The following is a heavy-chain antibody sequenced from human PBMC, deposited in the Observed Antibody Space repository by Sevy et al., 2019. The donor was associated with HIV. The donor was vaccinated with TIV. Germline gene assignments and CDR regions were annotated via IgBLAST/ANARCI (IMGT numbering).Heavy chain of an antibody. CDR1: GFTFSSYW. Sequence: GGSLRLSCAASGFTFSSYWMSWVRQAPGKGLEWVANIKQDGSEKYYVDSVKGRFTISRDNAKNSLYLQMNGLRAEDTAVYYCARDVAAAGTYYYYYGMDVWGQGTTVTVSS. CDR3: ARDVAAAGTYYYYYGMDV. D-gene: IGHD6-13*01. CDR2: IKQDGSEK. J-gene: IGHJ6*02. V-gene: IGHV3-7*03.